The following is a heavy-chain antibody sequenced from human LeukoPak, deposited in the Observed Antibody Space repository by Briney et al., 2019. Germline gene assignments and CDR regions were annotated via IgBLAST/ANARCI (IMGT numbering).Heavy chain of an antibody. CDR3: ARRYCSSTSCYGGIWDY. V-gene: IGHV4-4*07. Sequence: SETLSLTCTVSGGSISSYYWSWIRQPAGKGLEWIGRIYTSGSTNYNPSLKSRVTMSVDTSKNQFSLKLSSVTAADTAVYYCARRYCSSTSCYGGIWDYWGQGTLVTASS. CDR2: IYTSGST. CDR1: GGSISSYY. D-gene: IGHD2-2*01. J-gene: IGHJ4*02.